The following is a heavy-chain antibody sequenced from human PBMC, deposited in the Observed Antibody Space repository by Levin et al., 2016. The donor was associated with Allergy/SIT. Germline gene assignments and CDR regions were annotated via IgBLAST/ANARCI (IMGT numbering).Heavy chain of an antibody. D-gene: IGHD1-26*01. Sequence: ASVKVSCKTSGYTLTTYGITWVRQAPGQGLEWMGWITGYNGNKNYAQKFQGRVTMTTDTSTSTAYMELTSLRSDDTAVYYCARGPYSGNQGYFPQWGQGTLVTVSS. V-gene: IGHV1-18*01. CDR1: GYTLTTYG. CDR3: ARGPYSGNQGYFPQ. J-gene: IGHJ1*01. CDR2: ITGYNGNK.